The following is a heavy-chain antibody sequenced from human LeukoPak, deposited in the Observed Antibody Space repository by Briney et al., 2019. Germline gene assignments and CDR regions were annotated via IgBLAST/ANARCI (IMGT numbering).Heavy chain of an antibody. J-gene: IGHJ4*02. CDR3: ARHSSHYYFDY. D-gene: IGHD6-13*01. CDR1: GGSISSYY. Sequence: SETLSLTCTVSGGSISSYYWSSIRQPPGKGLEWIGYIYYSGSTNYNPSLKSRVTISVDTSKNQFSLKLSSATAADTAVYYCARHSSHYYFDYWGQGTLVTVSS. CDR2: IYYSGST. V-gene: IGHV4-59*08.